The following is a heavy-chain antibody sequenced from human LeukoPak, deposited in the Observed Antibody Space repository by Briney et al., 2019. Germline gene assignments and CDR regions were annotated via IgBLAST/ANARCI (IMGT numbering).Heavy chain of an antibody. CDR2: IYYGGST. D-gene: IGHD2-15*01. V-gene: IGHV4-4*02. J-gene: IGHJ4*02. CDR1: DGSISSSNW. Sequence: ASGTLSLTCAVSDGSISSSNWWSWVRQPPGKGLEWLGEIYYGGSTNYNTSLKSRVTISVDKSKNQISLNLNSVTAADTAVYYCARGRGYCSGGSCYEPFDYWGQGTLVTVSS. CDR3: ARGRGYCSGGSCYEPFDY.